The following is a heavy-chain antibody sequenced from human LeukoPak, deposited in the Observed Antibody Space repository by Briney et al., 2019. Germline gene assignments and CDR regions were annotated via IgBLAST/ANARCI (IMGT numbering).Heavy chain of an antibody. Sequence: ASVKVSFKASGYTFTGYYMHWVRQAPGQGLEWMGWINPNSGGTNYAQKFQGRVTMTRDTSISTAYMELSRLRSDDTAVYYCARDTAMVTYWFDPWSRGTLVTVSS. CDR2: INPNSGGT. J-gene: IGHJ5*02. CDR3: ARDTAMVTYWFDP. CDR1: GYTFTGYY. D-gene: IGHD5-18*01. V-gene: IGHV1-2*02.